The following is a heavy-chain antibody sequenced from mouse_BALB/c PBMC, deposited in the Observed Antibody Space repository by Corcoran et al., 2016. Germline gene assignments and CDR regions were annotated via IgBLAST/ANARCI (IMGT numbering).Heavy chain of an antibody. V-gene: IGHV8-12*01. Sequence: QVTLKESGPGILQPSQTLSLTCSFSGFSLSTSGMGVSWIRQPSGKGLEWLAHSYWDDDKRYNPSLKSRLTISKDTSRNQVFLKITSVDTADTATYYCAREPITTVVATMYFDVWGAGTTVTVSS. J-gene: IGHJ1*01. D-gene: IGHD1-1*01. CDR3: AREPITTVVATMYFDV. CDR1: GFSLSTSGMG. CDR2: SYWDDDK.